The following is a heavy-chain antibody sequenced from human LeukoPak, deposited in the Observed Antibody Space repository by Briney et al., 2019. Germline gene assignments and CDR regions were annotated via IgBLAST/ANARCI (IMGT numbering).Heavy chain of an antibody. Sequence: PGGSLRLSCAASGFTFSSYGMHWVRQAPGKGLGWVAVIWYDGSNKYYADSVKGRFTISRDNAKNSLYLQMNSLRAEDTAVYYCARDQGGGYSYGWQSFDYWGQGTLVTVSS. V-gene: IGHV3-33*01. CDR3: ARDQGGGYSYGWQSFDY. D-gene: IGHD5-18*01. CDR1: GFTFSSYG. J-gene: IGHJ4*02. CDR2: IWYDGSNK.